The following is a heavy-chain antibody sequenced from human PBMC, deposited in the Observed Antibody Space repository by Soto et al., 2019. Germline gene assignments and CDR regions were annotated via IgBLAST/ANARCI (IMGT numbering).Heavy chain of an antibody. D-gene: IGHD6-13*01. CDR2: ISWNSGSI. CDR1: GFTFDDYA. V-gene: IGHV3-9*01. J-gene: IGHJ5*02. Sequence: EVQLVESGGGLVQPGRSLRLSCAASGFTFDDYAMHWVRQAPGKGLEWVSGISWNSGSIGYADSVKGRFTISRDNAKNSLYLQMNSLRAEDTALYYCAKGYSSSWHTGWFDPWGQGTLVTVSS. CDR3: AKGYSSSWHTGWFDP.